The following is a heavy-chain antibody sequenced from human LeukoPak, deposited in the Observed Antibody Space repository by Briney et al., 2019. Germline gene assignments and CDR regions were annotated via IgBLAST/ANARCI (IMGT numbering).Heavy chain of an antibody. D-gene: IGHD2-2*01. CDR1: GGTFSSYA. J-gene: IGHJ5*02. CDR2: INPNSGGT. CDR3: ARETTPLYCSSTSCYSGWFDP. V-gene: IGHV1-2*02. Sequence: ASVKVSCKASGGTFSSYAISWVRQAPGQGLEWMGWINPNSGGTNYAQKFQGRVTMTRDTSISTAYMELSRLRSDDTAVYYCARETTPLYCSSTSCYSGWFDPWGQGTLVTVSS.